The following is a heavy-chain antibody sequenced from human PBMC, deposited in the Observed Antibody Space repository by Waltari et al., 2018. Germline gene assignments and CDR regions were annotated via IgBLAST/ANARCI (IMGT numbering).Heavy chain of an antibody. J-gene: IGHJ3*02. CDR2: IYTRGRT. CDR1: GGSISSYY. CDR3: ALTMIVVGGAFDI. D-gene: IGHD3-22*01. V-gene: IGHV4-4*07. Sequence: QVQLQESGPGLVKPSETLSLTCTVSGGSISSYYWSWIRQPAGKGLEWIGRIYTRGRTNYNPALESLVTMSVDTSKNQFSLKLSSVTAADTAVYYCALTMIVVGGAFDIWGQGTMVTVSS.